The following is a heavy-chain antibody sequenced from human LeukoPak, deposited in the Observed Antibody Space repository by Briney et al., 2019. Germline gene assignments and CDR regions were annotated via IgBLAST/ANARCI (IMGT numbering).Heavy chain of an antibody. CDR1: DGSISSYY. CDR2: IYYSGST. CDR3: ARDTTVAGTGWYFDL. V-gene: IGHV4-59*01. D-gene: IGHD6-19*01. Sequence: PSETLSLTCSVSDGSISSYYWSWIRQPPGKGLEWIGYIYYSGSTNYNPSLKSRVTISVDTSKNQFSLKLRSVTAADTAVYYCARDTTVAGTGWYFDLWGRGTLVTVSS. J-gene: IGHJ2*01.